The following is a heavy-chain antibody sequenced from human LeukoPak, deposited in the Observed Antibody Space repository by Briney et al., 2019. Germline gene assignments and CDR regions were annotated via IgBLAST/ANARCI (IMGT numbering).Heavy chain of an antibody. CDR3: ARLYYDILTGYFYLDS. CDR1: GGSISSHY. CDR2: IYYIGNT. J-gene: IGHJ5*01. D-gene: IGHD3-9*01. Sequence: SETLSLTCTVSGGSISSHYWSWIRQPPGKGLEWIGYIYYIGNTNYNPSLKSRVTISVDTSKNQFSLKLSSVTAADTAVYYCARLYYDILTGYFYLDSWGQGTLVTVSS. V-gene: IGHV4-59*08.